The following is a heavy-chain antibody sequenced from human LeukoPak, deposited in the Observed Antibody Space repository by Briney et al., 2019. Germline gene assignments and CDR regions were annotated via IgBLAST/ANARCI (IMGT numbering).Heavy chain of an antibody. V-gene: IGHV1-18*01. J-gene: IGHJ4*02. CDR1: GYTFTSYG. D-gene: IGHD3-22*01. Sequence: ASVKVSCKASGYTFTSYGISWVRQAPGQGLEWMGWISAYNGNTNYAQKFQGRVTITRDTSASTAYMELSSLRSEDTAVYYCARSLSTYYYDSSGYYQGAYWGQGTLVTVSS. CDR3: ARSLSTYYYDSSGYYQGAY. CDR2: ISAYNGNT.